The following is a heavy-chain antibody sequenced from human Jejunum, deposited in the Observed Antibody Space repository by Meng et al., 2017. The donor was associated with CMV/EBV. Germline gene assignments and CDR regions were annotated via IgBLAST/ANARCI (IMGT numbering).Heavy chain of an antibody. CDR1: GYTFTEYY. Sequence: GYTFTEYYIHWVRTAPGQGLEWMGCIAPSTGATNYAQKFQVRVTMTRDTSITTSYMELSSLTSDDTAVYFCARVRSHYNWNDDAFWGQGTLVTVSS. D-gene: IGHD1-20*01. CDR3: ARVRSHYNWNDDAF. CDR2: IAPSTGAT. J-gene: IGHJ4*02. V-gene: IGHV1-2*02.